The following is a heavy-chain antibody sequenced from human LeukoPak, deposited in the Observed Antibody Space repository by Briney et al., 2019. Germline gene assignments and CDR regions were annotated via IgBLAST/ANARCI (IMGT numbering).Heavy chain of an antibody. CDR2: IKQDGSAK. V-gene: IGHV3-7*03. CDR3: ARRYFDS. CDR1: GFTFSDYW. J-gene: IGHJ4*02. Sequence: TGGSLRLSCVASGFTFSDYWMHWVRQAPGKGLEWVANIKQDGSAKYYVDSVKGRFTISRDNAKNSLYLQMNSLRAEDTAVYYCARRYFDSWGQGTLVTVSS.